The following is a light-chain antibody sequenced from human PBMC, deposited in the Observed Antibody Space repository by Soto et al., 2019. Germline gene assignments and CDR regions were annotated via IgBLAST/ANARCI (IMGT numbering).Light chain of an antibody. CDR1: QDISDY. CDR2: DAS. V-gene: IGKV1-33*01. CDR3: QQYDNYRVT. Sequence: DIQMTQSPSSLSASAGDRVTITCQASQDISDYLNWYQQKPGKAPKLLINDASILETGVPSRFSGSGSGTYFTFTISSLQPEDIGTYYYQQYDNYRVTFGEGTRLEIK. J-gene: IGKJ5*01.